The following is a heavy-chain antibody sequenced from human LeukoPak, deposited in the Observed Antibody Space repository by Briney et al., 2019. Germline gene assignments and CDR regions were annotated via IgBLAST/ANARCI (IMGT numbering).Heavy chain of an antibody. CDR2: IVVGSGNT. CDR1: GFTFTSSA. Sequence: SVKVSCKASGFTFTSSAMQWVRQARGQRLEWIGWIVVGSGNTNYAQKFQERVTITRDMSTGTAYMELSSLRSEVTAVYYCAAARIVGATEGVFDYWGQGTLVTVSS. V-gene: IGHV1-58*02. D-gene: IGHD1-26*01. J-gene: IGHJ4*02. CDR3: AAARIVGATEGVFDY.